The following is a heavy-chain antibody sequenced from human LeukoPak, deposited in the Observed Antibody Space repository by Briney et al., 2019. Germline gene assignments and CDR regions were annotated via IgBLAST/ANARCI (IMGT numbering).Heavy chain of an antibody. CDR1: GFTFSSYS. J-gene: IGHJ6*02. CDR3: ARGNHYDSSGYYYYYYYGVDV. V-gene: IGHV3-21*03. Sequence: GGSLRLSCAASGFTFSSYSMNWVRQAPGKGLEWVSSISSSSSYIYYADSVKGRFTISRDNAKNSLYLQMNSLGAEDTAVYFCARGNHYDSSGYYYYYYYGVDVWGQGTTVTVSS. D-gene: IGHD3-22*01. CDR2: ISSSSSYI.